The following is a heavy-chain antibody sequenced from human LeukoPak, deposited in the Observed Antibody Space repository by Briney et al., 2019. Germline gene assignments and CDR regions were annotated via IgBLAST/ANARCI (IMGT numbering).Heavy chain of an antibody. J-gene: IGHJ6*03. CDR1: GGSISSYY. D-gene: IGHD5-24*01. Sequence: KPSETLPLTCTVSGGSISSYYWSWIRQPPGKGLEWIGYIYYSGSTNYNPSLKSRVTISVDTSKNQFSLKLSSVTAADTAVYYCAREDGYYYMDVWGKGTTVTVSS. V-gene: IGHV4-59*01. CDR3: AREDGYYYMDV. CDR2: IYYSGST.